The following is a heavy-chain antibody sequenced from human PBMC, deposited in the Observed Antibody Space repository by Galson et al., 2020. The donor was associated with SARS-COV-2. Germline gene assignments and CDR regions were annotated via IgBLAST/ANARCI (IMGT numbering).Heavy chain of an antibody. J-gene: IGHJ5*02. CDR2: INPNRGGT. CDR1: GYTFTGYY. V-gene: IGHV1-2*02. CDR3: ARDRRFGELLGWFDP. D-gene: IGHD3-10*01. Sequence: ASVKVSCKASGYTFTGYYMHWVRQAPGQGLEWMGWINPNRGGTNYAQKFQGRVTMTRDTSISTAYMELSRLRSDDTAVYYCARDRRFGELLGWFDPWGQGTLVTVSS.